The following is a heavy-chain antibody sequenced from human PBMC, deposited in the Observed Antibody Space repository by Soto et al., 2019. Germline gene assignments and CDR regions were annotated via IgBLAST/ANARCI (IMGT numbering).Heavy chain of an antibody. CDR1: GFTFSSYG. Sequence: QVQLVESGGGVVQPGRSLRLSCAASGFTFSSYGMHWVRQAPGKGLEWVAVISYDGSNKYYADSVKGRFTISRDNSKNTLYLKMNSLRAEDTAVYYCANRSGGSCYFCYWGQGTLVTVSS. V-gene: IGHV3-30*18. CDR2: ISYDGSNK. D-gene: IGHD2-15*01. J-gene: IGHJ4*02. CDR3: ANRSGGSCYFCY.